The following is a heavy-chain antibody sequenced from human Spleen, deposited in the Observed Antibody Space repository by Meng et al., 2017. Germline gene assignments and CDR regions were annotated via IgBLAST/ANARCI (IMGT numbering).Heavy chain of an antibody. Sequence: QGQRQESGPGLVKPSGTLSLTCAVSGGSISSSNWWSWVRQPPGKGLEWIGEIYHSGSTNYNPSLKSRVTISVDTSKNHFYLKLSSVTAADTAVYYCARSQGPYSGYDLNYWGQGSLVTVSS. V-gene: IGHV4-4*02. D-gene: IGHD5-12*01. J-gene: IGHJ4*02. CDR2: IYHSGST. CDR3: ARSQGPYSGYDLNY. CDR1: GGSISSSNW.